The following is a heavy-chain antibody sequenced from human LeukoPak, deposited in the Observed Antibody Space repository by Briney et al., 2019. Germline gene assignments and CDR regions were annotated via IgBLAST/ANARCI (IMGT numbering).Heavy chain of an antibody. D-gene: IGHD6-19*01. J-gene: IGHJ5*02. Sequence: GGSLRLSCAASGFTFSSYSMNWVSQAPGKGLEWVSSISSSSSYIYYADSVKGRFTISRDNAKNSLYLQMNSLRAEDTAVYYCARDKLQWLVSPWGQGTLVTVSS. CDR1: GFTFSSYS. V-gene: IGHV3-21*01. CDR3: ARDKLQWLVSP. CDR2: ISSSSSYI.